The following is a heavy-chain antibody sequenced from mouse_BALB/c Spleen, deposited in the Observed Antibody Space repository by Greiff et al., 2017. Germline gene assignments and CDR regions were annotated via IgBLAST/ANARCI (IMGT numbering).Heavy chain of an antibody. D-gene: IGHD2-2*01. Sequence: DVKLVESGGGLVQPGGSRKLSCAASGFTFSSFGMHWVRQAPEKGLEWVAYISSGSSTIYYADTVKGRFTISRDNPKNTLFLQMTSLRSEDTALYYCARGGYPFAYWGQGTLVTVSA. J-gene: IGHJ3*01. CDR3: ARGGYPFAY. V-gene: IGHV5-17*02. CDR2: ISSGSSTI. CDR1: GFTFSSFG.